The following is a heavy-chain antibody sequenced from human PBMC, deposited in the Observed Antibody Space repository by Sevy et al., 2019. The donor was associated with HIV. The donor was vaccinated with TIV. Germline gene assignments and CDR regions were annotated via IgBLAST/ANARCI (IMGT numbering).Heavy chain of an antibody. Sequence: PGGSLRLSCAASGFTFSSYAMSWVRQAPGKGLEWVSAISGSGGSTYYADSVKGRFTISRDNSKNTLYLQMNSLRAEDTAVYYCAKTKAATTTTISLHAFYYYGMDVWGQGTTVTVSS. CDR1: GFTFSSYA. CDR2: ISGSGGST. J-gene: IGHJ6*02. CDR3: AKTKAATTTTISLHAFYYYGMDV. D-gene: IGHD6-13*01. V-gene: IGHV3-23*01.